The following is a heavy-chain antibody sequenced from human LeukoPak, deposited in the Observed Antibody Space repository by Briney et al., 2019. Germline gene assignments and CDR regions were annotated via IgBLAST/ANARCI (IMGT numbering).Heavy chain of an antibody. CDR2: IYTSGST. D-gene: IGHD3-10*02. CDR1: GGSTRSDY. J-gene: IGHJ3*02. CDR3: ASCSGSGPDAFDI. V-gene: IGHV4-4*07. Sequence: KPSETLSPTCTVSGGSTRSDYCRSIRQPAGKGLEWIGRIYTSGSTNYNPSLKSRVTMSVDTSKNQFSLKLSSVTAADTAVYYCASCSGSGPDAFDIWGQGTMVTVSS.